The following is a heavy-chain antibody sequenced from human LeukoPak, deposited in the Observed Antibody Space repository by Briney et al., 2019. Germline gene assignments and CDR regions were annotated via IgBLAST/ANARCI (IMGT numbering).Heavy chain of an antibody. CDR1: GGSFSDYY. Sequence: PSETLSLTCAVYGGSFSDYYWGWIRQPPGKGLEWIGEIHPSGSTNYSPSLKSRVTISLDASKNQFSLKLSSVAAADTAVYFCATVGYSYVINDWSRTGLGAYPTKYYYHMDVWDKGTTVTVSS. V-gene: IGHV4-34*01. J-gene: IGHJ6*03. CDR2: IHPSGST. CDR3: ATVGYSYVINDWSRTGLGAYPTKYYYHMDV. D-gene: IGHD5-18*01.